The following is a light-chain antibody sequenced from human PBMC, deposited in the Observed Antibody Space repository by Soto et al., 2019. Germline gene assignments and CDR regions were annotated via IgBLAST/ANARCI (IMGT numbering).Light chain of an antibody. CDR3: QVWDVTSDHPV. CDR2: EGS. Sequence: QSVLTQPASVSGSPGQSITISCTGTSSDVGSYNLVSWYQQHPGKAPKLMIYEGSKRPSGVSNRFSGSKSGNTASLTITRVEAGDEAEYSCQVWDVTSDHPVFGGGTKVTVL. V-gene: IGLV2-14*02. CDR1: SSDVGSYNL. J-gene: IGLJ3*02.